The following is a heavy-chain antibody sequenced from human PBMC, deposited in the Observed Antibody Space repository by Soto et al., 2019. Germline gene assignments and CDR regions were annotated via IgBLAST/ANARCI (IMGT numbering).Heavy chain of an antibody. CDR3: AGPTYYYDSSGPPAY. Sequence: GGSLRLSCAASGFTFSRYSMNWVRQAPGKGLEWVSSISSSTTYMYYADSVKGRFTISRDNAKNSLYLQMDSLRAEDTAVYYCAGPTYYYDSSGPPAYWGQGTLVTVSS. J-gene: IGHJ4*02. D-gene: IGHD3-22*01. CDR1: GFTFSRYS. CDR2: ISSSTTYM. V-gene: IGHV3-21*01.